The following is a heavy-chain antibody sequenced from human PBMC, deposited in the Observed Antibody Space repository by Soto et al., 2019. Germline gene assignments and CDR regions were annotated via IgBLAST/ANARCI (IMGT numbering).Heavy chain of an antibody. CDR3: ARDRGGTVTTGIYYYYYGMDV. V-gene: IGHV4-31*03. D-gene: IGHD4-17*01. Sequence: QVQLQESGPGLVKPSQTLSLTCTVSGGSISSGGYYWSWIRQHPGKGLEWIGYIYYSGSTYYNPSLKSRVTISVDTSKNQFSLKLSSVTAADTAVYYCARDRGGTVTTGIYYYYYGMDVWGQGTTVTVSS. CDR1: GGSISSGGYY. CDR2: IYYSGST. J-gene: IGHJ6*02.